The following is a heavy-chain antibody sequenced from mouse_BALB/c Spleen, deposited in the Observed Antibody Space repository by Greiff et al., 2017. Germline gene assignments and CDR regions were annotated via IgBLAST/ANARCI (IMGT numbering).Heavy chain of an antibody. J-gene: IGHJ1*01. CDR1: GYTFTSYN. CDR2: IYPGNGDT. Sequence: LQQSGAELVKPGASVKMSCKASGYTFTSYNMHWVKQTPGQGLEWIGAIYPGNGDTSYNQKFKGKATLTADKSSSTAYMQLSSLTSEDSAVYYCASLSPYWYFDVWGAGTTVTVSS. CDR3: ASLSPYWYFDV. V-gene: IGHV1-12*01. D-gene: IGHD6-2*01.